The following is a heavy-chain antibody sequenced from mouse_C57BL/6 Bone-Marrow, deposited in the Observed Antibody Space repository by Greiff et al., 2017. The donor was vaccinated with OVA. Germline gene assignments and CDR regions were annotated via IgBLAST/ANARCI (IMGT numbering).Heavy chain of an antibody. CDR1: GYTFTDYN. J-gene: IGHJ1*03. CDR2: INPNNGGT. D-gene: IGHD1-1*01. V-gene: IGHV1-18*01. Sequence: EVQLQQSGPELMKPGASVKIPCKASGYTFTDYNMDWVKQSHGKSLEWIGDINPNNGGTIYNQKFKGKATLTVDKSSSTAYMELRSLTSEDTAVYYCARWDYYGSSDGWYFDVWGTGTTVTVSS. CDR3: ARWDYYGSSDGWYFDV.